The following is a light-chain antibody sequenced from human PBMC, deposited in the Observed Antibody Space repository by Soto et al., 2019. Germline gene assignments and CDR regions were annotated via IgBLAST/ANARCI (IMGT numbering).Light chain of an antibody. CDR3: QQYNDWPLT. Sequence: EIVMTQSPATLSVSPGERATLSCRASQSVNNGLAWYQQKPGQAPRHLIYGASTRATGVPARFSGSGSGTDFTLTMSSLLSEDFAVYSCQQYNDWPLTFGQGTRLEI. V-gene: IGKV3-15*01. J-gene: IGKJ5*01. CDR2: GAS. CDR1: QSVNNG.